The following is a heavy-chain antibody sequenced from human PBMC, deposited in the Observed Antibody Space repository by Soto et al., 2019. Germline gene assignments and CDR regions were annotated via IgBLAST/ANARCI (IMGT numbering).Heavy chain of an antibody. CDR2: IHPSDSDT. V-gene: IGHV5-51*01. Sequence: LGESLKISCQGSGYSFTMYWIAWVRQMPGKGLEWMGIIHPSDSDTRYSPSFQGQVSVSADKSISTAYLQWSSLKASDTAMYYCARLDSSGYYVNWGQGTLVTVSS. J-gene: IGHJ4*02. D-gene: IGHD3-22*01. CDR3: ARLDSSGYYVN. CDR1: GYSFTMYW.